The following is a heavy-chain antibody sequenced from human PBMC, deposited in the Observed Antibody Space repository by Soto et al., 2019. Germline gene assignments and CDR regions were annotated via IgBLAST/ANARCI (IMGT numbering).Heavy chain of an antibody. V-gene: IGHV1-3*01. J-gene: IGHJ5*02. Sequence: ASVKVSCKASGYTFNKYAMQWVRQAPGQRLEWMGWINAGNGNTKYSQKFQGRVTITRDTSASTAYMELSSLRSEDTAVYYCARGFPLWFDLWGQGTLVTVSS. CDR1: GYTFNKYA. CDR3: ARGFPLWFDL. D-gene: IGHD3-16*02. CDR2: INAGNGNT.